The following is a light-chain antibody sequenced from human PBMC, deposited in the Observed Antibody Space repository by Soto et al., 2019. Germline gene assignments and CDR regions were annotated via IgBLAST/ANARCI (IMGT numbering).Light chain of an antibody. V-gene: IGKV3-15*01. CDR1: QSVRSN. CDR2: EAS. CDR3: QQFNDWPPYT. J-gene: IGKJ2*01. Sequence: EIVMTQSPATLSLSPGERATLSCRASQSVRSNLAWYQLKPGQAPRLLIYEASTRATGTPARFSGSASGTEFTLTIISLQSEDFAVYYCQQFNDWPPYTFGQGTKLEIK.